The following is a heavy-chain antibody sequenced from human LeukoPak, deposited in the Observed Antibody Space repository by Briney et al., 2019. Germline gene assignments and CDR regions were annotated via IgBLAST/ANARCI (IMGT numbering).Heavy chain of an antibody. V-gene: IGHV3-53*01. CDR3: ARTDGTGGPYDY. J-gene: IGHJ4*02. D-gene: IGHD3/OR15-3a*01. CDR2: IYSGGST. CDR1: GFTVSSNY. Sequence: GGSLRLSCAVSGFTVSSNYMSWVRQAPGKELEWVSVIYSGGSTHYADSVKGRFTISRDNSKNTVFLQMNSLRAEDTAVYYCARTDGTGGPYDYWGQGTLVTVSS.